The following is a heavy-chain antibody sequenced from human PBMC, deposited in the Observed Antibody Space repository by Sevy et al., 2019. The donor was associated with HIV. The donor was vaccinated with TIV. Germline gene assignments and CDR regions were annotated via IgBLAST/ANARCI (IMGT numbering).Heavy chain of an antibody. Sequence: GGSLRLSCAASGFSFHEYAMHWVRQAPGKGLEWVAGISWNSGSIGYAEAVKGRFTISRDNARQSIHLQMNSLRADDTALYYSAKDLNRGCDSLNCYSYYFYYYGLDVWGQGTTVTVSS. CDR1: GFSFHEYA. J-gene: IGHJ6*02. D-gene: IGHD2-21*02. V-gene: IGHV3-9*01. CDR3: AKDLNRGCDSLNCYSYYFYYYGLDV. CDR2: ISWNSGSI.